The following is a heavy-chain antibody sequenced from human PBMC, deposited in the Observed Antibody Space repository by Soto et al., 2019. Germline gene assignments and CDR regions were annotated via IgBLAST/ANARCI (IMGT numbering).Heavy chain of an antibody. V-gene: IGHV3-33*01. CDR2: IWYDGSNK. Sequence: GGSLRLSCAASGFTFSSYGMHWVRQAPGKGLEWVAVIWYDGSNKYYADSVKGRFTISRDNSKNTLYLQMNSLRAEDTAVYYCARDGYYGSGSYYRVYYYYGMDVWGQGTTVTVSS. CDR3: ARDGYYGSGSYYRVYYYYGMDV. CDR1: GFTFSSYG. J-gene: IGHJ6*02. D-gene: IGHD3-10*01.